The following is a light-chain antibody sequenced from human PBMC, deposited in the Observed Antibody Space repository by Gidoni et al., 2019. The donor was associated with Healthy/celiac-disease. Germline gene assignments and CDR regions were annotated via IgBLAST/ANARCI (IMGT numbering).Light chain of an antibody. CDR2: GAS. CDR1: QRVSSN. CDR3: QQYNNWPRT. V-gene: IGKV3-15*01. J-gene: IGKJ2*01. Sequence: EIFMTPSPATLSVSPGERATLSCRASQRVSSNLAWYQQKPGQAPRLLIYGASTRATGIPARFSGSGSGTEFTLTISSLQSEDFAVYYCQQYNNWPRTFGQXTKLEIK.